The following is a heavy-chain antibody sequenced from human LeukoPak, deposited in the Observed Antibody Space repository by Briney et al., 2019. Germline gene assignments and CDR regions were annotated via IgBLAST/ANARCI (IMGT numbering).Heavy chain of an antibody. J-gene: IGHJ4*02. CDR2: IKQDGSDK. V-gene: IGHV3-7*05. D-gene: IGHD2-2*02. CDR3: ARGYMTADY. CDR1: GFTFNNYW. Sequence: GGSLRLSCVASGFTFNNYWMSWVRQASGKGLERVASIKQDGSDKYYVDSVRGRFTISRDNAKNSLYLQMSSLRAGDTAVYYCARGYMTADYWGQGSLVTVSS.